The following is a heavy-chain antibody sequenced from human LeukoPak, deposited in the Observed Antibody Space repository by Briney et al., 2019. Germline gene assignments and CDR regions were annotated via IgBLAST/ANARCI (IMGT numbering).Heavy chain of an antibody. Sequence: GGSLRLSCAASGFTFSSYAMHWVRQAPGKGLEWVAVISYDGSNKYYADSVKGRFTISRDNSKNTLYLQMNSLRAEDTAVYYCARDTSRYCSSTSCYAAFDHWGQGALVTVSS. CDR2: ISYDGSNK. CDR3: ARDTSRYCSSTSCYAAFDH. V-gene: IGHV3-30*04. CDR1: GFTFSSYA. D-gene: IGHD2-2*01. J-gene: IGHJ4*02.